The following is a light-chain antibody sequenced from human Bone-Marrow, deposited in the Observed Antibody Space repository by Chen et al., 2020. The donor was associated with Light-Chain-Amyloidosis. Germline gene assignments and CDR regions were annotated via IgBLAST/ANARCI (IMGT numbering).Light chain of an antibody. CDR3: QSADSSGTYEVI. CDR1: ELPKKY. V-gene: IGLV3-25*03. CDR2: RDT. Sequence: SYELTQPPSVSVSPGQTARIPRSGDELPKKYAYWYQQKPGQAPVLVIHRDTERPSGISERFSGSSSGTTATLTISGVQAEDEADYHCQSADSSGTYEVIFGGGTKLTVL. J-gene: IGLJ2*01.